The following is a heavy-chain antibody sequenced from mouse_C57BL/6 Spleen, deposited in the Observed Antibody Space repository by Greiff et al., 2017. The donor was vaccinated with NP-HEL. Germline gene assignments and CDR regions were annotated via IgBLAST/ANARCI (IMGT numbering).Heavy chain of an antibody. J-gene: IGHJ4*01. CDR1: GYTFTDYY. CDR3: ARHEGYAMDY. Sequence: QVQLQQSGAELVRPGASVKLSCKASGYTFTDYYINWVKQRPGQGLEWIARIYPGSGNTYYNEKFKGKATMTAEKSSSTAYMQLSSLTSEDSAVYFCARHEGYAMDYWGQGTSVTVSS. CDR2: IYPGSGNT. V-gene: IGHV1-76*01.